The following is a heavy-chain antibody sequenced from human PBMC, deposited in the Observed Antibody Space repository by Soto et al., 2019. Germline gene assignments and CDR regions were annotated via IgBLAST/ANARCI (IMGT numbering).Heavy chain of an antibody. J-gene: IGHJ4*02. CDR1: GGSISSSSYY. CDR3: ARLTTVVTYYFDY. V-gene: IGHV4-39*01. CDR2: IYYSGST. Sequence: LSLTCTVSGGSISSSSYYWGWIRQPPGKGLEWIGSIYYSGSTYYNPSLKSRVTISVDTSKNQFSLKLSSVTAADTAVYYCARLTTVVTYYFDYWGQGTLVTVSS. D-gene: IGHD4-17*01.